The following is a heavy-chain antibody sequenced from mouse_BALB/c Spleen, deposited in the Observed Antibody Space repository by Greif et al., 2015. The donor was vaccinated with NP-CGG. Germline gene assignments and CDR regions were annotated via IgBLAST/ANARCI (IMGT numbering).Heavy chain of an antibody. J-gene: IGHJ3*01. CDR2: IDPENGNT. Sequence: VHVKQSGAELVRPGALVKLSCKASGFKIKDYYMHWVKQRPEQGLEWIGWIDPENGNTIYDPKFQGKASITADTYSNTAYLQLISLTSEDTAVYYCARGGGFRRFAYWGQGTLVTVSA. CDR1: GFKIKDYY. V-gene: IGHV14-1*02. CDR3: ARGGGFRRFAY.